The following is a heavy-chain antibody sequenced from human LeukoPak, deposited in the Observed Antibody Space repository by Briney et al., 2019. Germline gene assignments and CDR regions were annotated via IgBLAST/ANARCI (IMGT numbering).Heavy chain of an antibody. CDR2: ISGSGGST. J-gene: IGHJ3*02. D-gene: IGHD2-21*02. Sequence: GGSLRLSCAASGFIFSSYSMNWVRQAPGKGLEWVSAISGSGGSTYYADSVKGRFTISRDNSKNTLYLQMNSLRAEDTAVYYCAKDRPHIVVVTAMFGGAFDIWGQGTMVTVSS. CDR3: AKDRPHIVVVTAMFGGAFDI. CDR1: GFIFSSYS. V-gene: IGHV3-23*01.